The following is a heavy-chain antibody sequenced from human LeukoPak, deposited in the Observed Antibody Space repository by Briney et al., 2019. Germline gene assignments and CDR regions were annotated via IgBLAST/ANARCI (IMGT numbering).Heavy chain of an antibody. V-gene: IGHV3-7*01. CDR3: ARDHTGYEYGSFSYHYQYMDV. J-gene: IGHJ6*03. D-gene: IGHD5-12*01. CDR1: GITFSSYG. Sequence: PGGSLRLSCAASGITFSSYGMSWVRQAPGKGLEWVANIKPGGGEKYYADSVKGRFTISRDNAKNSMYLQMNSLRADDTAVYYCARDHTGYEYGSFSYHYQYMDVWGKGTTVTVSS. CDR2: IKPGGGEK.